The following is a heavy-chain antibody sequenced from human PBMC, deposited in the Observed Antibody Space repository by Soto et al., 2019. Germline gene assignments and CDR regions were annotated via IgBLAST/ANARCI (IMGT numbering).Heavy chain of an antibody. V-gene: IGHV3-48*01. CDR3: ARHLLAAAGYYFGY. CDR1: GFTFSSYS. Sequence: EVQLVESGGGLVQPGGSLRLSCAASGFTFSSYSMNWVRQAPGKGLEWVSYISSSSSTIYYADSVKGRFTISRDNAKNSLYLQMNRLRAEDTAVYYCARHLLAAAGYYFGYWGQGTLVTVSS. D-gene: IGHD6-13*01. CDR2: ISSSSSTI. J-gene: IGHJ4*02.